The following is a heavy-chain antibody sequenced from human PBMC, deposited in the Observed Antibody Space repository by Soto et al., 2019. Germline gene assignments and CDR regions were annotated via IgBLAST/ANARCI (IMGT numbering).Heavy chain of an antibody. D-gene: IGHD6-6*01. CDR2: ISSNGVGT. Sequence: PVGSLRLPCAASGFTLSGYAMDWVRQAPGKGLEYVSGISSNGVGTYYANSVQGRFTISRDNSKNTVYLQMGSLRPEDMAVYYCARRARPDFYYGMDIWGQGTTVTVS. CDR3: ARRARPDFYYGMDI. J-gene: IGHJ6*02. CDR1: GFTLSGYA. V-gene: IGHV3-64*01.